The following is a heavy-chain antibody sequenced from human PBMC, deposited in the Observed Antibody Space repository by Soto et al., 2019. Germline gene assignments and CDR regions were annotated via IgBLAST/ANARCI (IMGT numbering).Heavy chain of an antibody. Sequence: PGESLKISCTGSGYSFTSYLISWVRQMPGKGLEWMGRIDPSDSYTNYSPSFQGHVTISDDKSISTAYLQWSSLKASDTAMYYCARGNYDILTGSTYGVDVWGQGTTVT. CDR3: ARGNYDILTGSTYGVDV. CDR2: IDPSDSYT. CDR1: GYSFTSYL. V-gene: IGHV5-10-1*01. J-gene: IGHJ6*02. D-gene: IGHD3-9*01.